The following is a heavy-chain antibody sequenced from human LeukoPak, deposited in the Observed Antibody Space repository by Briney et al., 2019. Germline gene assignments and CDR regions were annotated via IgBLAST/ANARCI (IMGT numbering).Heavy chain of an antibody. CDR3: ARVNPFTIFGVVTPDWFDP. CDR1: GYTFTSYG. Sequence: GASVKVSCKASGYTFTSYGISWVRQAPGQGLKWMGWISAYNGNTNYAQKLQGRVTMTTDTSTSTAYMELRSLRSDDTAVYYCARVNPFTIFGVVTPDWFDPWGQGTLVTVSS. CDR2: ISAYNGNT. D-gene: IGHD3-3*01. J-gene: IGHJ5*02. V-gene: IGHV1-18*01.